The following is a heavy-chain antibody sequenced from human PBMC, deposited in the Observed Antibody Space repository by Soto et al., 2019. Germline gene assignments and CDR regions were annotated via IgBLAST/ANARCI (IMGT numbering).Heavy chain of an antibody. V-gene: IGHV1-3*01. CDR1: GFTFVMYA. J-gene: IGHJ4*02. CDR3: ARAGWFAEGYFDF. D-gene: IGHD3-10*01. CDR2: INAGNGHT. Sequence: ASVKVSCKASGFTFVMYAIHWVRQAPGQGLEWMAWINAGNGHTTYSQKFQGRVTITRDTSARTVCMELRSLRFEDTATYYCARAGWFAEGYFDFWGQGTPVTVSS.